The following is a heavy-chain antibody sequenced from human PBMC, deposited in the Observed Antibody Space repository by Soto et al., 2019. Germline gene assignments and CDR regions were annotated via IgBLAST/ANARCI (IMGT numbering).Heavy chain of an antibody. CDR1: GFTFSSYG. Sequence: GGSLRLSCAASGFTFSSYGMHWVRQAPGKGLEGVAVIWYDGSNKYYADSVKGRFTISRDNSKNTLYLQMSSLRSEDTAVYYCARTHLGSGEPHRYYYYGMDVWGQGTTVTVSS. J-gene: IGHJ6*02. D-gene: IGHD4-17*01. V-gene: IGHV3-33*01. CDR3: ARTHLGSGEPHRYYYYGMDV. CDR2: IWYDGSNK.